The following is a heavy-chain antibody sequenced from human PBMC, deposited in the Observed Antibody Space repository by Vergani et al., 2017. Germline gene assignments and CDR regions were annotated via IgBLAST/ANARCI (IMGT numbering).Heavy chain of an antibody. D-gene: IGHD6-19*01. CDR2: IYTSGST. CDR3: ARVAVALGPFDI. CDR1: GGSISSGSYY. J-gene: IGHJ3*02. Sequence: QVQLQESGPGLVKPSQTLSLTCTVSGGSISSGSYYWSWIRQPAGKGLEWIGRIYTSGSTNYNPSLKSRVTISVDKSKNQFSLKLSSVTAADTAVYDCARVAVALGPFDIWGQGTMVTVSS. V-gene: IGHV4-61*02.